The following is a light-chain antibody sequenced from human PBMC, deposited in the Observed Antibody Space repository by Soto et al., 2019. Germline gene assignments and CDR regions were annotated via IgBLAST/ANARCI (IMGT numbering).Light chain of an antibody. Sequence: QSVLTQPASVSGSPGQSITISCTGTSSDVGGYNYVSWYQQHPGKAPKLMIYDVSNRPSGVSNRFSGSKSGNTASLTISGLQAEDEADYYCSSYTSSSTSLYVFGTGTKVPVL. CDR1: SSDVGGYNY. CDR3: SSYTSSSTSLYV. J-gene: IGLJ1*01. V-gene: IGLV2-14*01. CDR2: DVS.